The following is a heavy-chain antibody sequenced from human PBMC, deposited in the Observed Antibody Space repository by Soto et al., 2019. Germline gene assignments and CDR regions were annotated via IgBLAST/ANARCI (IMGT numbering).Heavy chain of an antibody. Sequence: GESLKISCKGSGYSFTSYWIGWVRQMPGKGLEWMGIIYPGDSDTRYSPSFQGQVTISAGKSISTAYLQWSSLKASDTAMYYCARGGRRYYYDSSGEYNWFDPWGQGTLVTVS. J-gene: IGHJ5*02. CDR1: GYSFTSYW. CDR3: ARGGRRYYYDSSGEYNWFDP. CDR2: IYPGDSDT. V-gene: IGHV5-51*01. D-gene: IGHD3-22*01.